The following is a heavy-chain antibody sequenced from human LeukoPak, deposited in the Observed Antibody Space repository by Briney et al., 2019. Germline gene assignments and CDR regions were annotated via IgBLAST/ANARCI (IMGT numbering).Heavy chain of an antibody. Sequence: GGSLRLSCAASGFTFSSYAMSWVRQAPGKGLEWVSAISGSGGSTYYADSVKGRFTISRDNSKNTLYLQMNSLRAEDTAVYYSAKVLSSSWLKPYFDYWGQGTLVTVSS. D-gene: IGHD6-13*01. V-gene: IGHV3-23*01. CDR1: GFTFSSYA. CDR2: ISGSGGST. J-gene: IGHJ4*02. CDR3: AKVLSSSWLKPYFDY.